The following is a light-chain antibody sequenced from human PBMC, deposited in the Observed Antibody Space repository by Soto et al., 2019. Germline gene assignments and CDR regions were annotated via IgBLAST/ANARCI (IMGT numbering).Light chain of an antibody. CDR1: QDIRNY. J-gene: IGKJ2*01. V-gene: IGKV1-33*01. Sequence: DIQMTQSPSSLSASVGDRVTITCQASQDIRNYLNWSQQKPGKAPKLLIYEASNLETGVPSRFSGSGSGTHFTLTISSRQPEDIATYYCQQYDNLPSYTFGQGTKLEIK. CDR2: EAS. CDR3: QQYDNLPSYT.